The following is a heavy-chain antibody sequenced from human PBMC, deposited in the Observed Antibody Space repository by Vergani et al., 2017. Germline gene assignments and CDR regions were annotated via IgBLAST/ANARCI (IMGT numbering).Heavy chain of an antibody. CDR2: IYYSGST. D-gene: IGHD6-6*01. Sequence: QVQLQESGPGLVKPSETLSLTCTVSGGSISSYYWSWIRQPPGKGLEWIGYIYYSGSTNYNPSLKSRVTISVDTSKNQFSLKLSSVTAADTAVYYCARAGGRMAARVFDYWGQGTLVTVSS. V-gene: IGHV4-59*01. CDR1: GGSISSYY. CDR3: ARAGGRMAARVFDY. J-gene: IGHJ4*02.